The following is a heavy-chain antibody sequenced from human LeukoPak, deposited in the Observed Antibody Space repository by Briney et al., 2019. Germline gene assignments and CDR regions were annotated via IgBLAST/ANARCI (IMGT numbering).Heavy chain of an antibody. D-gene: IGHD4-23*01. V-gene: IGHV3-30-3*01. CDR3: ARARGATVGDYFDY. Sequence: GGSLRLSCAASGFTFSSYAMHWVRQAPGKGLEWVAVISYDGSNKYYADSVKGRFTISRDNSKNTLYLQMNSLRAEDTAVYYCARARGATVGDYFDYWGQGTLVTVSS. CDR2: ISYDGSNK. J-gene: IGHJ4*02. CDR1: GFTFSSYA.